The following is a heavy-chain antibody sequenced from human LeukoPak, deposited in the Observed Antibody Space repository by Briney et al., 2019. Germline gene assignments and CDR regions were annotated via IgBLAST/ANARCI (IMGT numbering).Heavy chain of an antibody. V-gene: IGHV3-30*18. CDR1: GFTFSSYG. J-gene: IGHJ5*02. Sequence: GRSLRLSCAASGFTFSSYGMHWVRQAPGKGLEWVAVISYDGSNKYYADSVKGRFTISRDNSKNTLYLQMNSLRAEDTAVYYCAKEPDAGNWFDPWGQGTLVTVSS. CDR2: ISYDGSNK. CDR3: AKEPDAGNWFDP. D-gene: IGHD2-8*01.